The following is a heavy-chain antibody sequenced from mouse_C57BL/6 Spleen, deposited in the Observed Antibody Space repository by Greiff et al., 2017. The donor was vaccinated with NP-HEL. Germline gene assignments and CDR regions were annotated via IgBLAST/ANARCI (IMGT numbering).Heavy chain of an antibody. CDR3: ARTTVVDPWFAY. CDR2: IYPGDGDT. CDR1: GYAFSSSW. Sequence: VQLQQSGPELVKPGASVKISCKASGYAFSSSWMNWVKQRPGKGLEWIGRIYPGDGDTNYNGKFKGKATLTADKSSSTAYMQLSSLTSEDTAIYYCARTTVVDPWFAYWGQGTLVTVSA. J-gene: IGHJ3*01. D-gene: IGHD1-1*01. V-gene: IGHV1-82*01.